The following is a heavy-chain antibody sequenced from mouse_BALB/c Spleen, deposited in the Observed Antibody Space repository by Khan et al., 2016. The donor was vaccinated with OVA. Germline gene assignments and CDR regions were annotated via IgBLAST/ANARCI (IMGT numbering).Heavy chain of an antibody. CDR3: ARQHCEHYKGMDN. Sequence: QVQLNQSGPGLVAPSQSLSLTCTISGFSFANYGVHWVRQPPGKGLEWLVLMWGDGSTSYNSVLKSRLTVSTDNSTSQVFLQLNSLQTYDTAMYFSARQHCEHYKGMDNWGQGTSVTVSS. CDR2: MWGDGST. V-gene: IGHV2-6-1*01. CDR1: GFSFANYG. J-gene: IGHJ4*01.